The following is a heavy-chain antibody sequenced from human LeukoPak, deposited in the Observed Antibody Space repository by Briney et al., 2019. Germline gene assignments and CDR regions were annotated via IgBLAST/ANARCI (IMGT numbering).Heavy chain of an antibody. Sequence: SQTLSLTCAISGDSVSSNTAAWTWIRQSPSKGLEWLGRTYFRSKWYNDYAVSVRGRITINPDTSKNQFSLQLNPVTPEDTAVYYCARREGFDAFDFWGQGTMVTVSS. CDR2: TYFRSKWYN. CDR3: ARREGFDAFDF. CDR1: GDSVSSNTAA. J-gene: IGHJ3*01. V-gene: IGHV6-1*01.